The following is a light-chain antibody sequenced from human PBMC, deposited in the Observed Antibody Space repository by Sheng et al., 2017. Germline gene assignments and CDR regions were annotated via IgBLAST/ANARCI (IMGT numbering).Light chain of an antibody. CDR3: QHHNNWPYT. V-gene: IGKV3-11*01. Sequence: DIVLTQSPATLSLSPGERASLSCRASQSVGRSLAWFQQKLGQPPRLLIYGASSRAAGIPARFNGYGSGTDFTLAIDSLEPEDFALYYCQHHNNWPYTFGQGTNLEI. J-gene: IGKJ2*01. CDR2: GAS. CDR1: QSVGRS.